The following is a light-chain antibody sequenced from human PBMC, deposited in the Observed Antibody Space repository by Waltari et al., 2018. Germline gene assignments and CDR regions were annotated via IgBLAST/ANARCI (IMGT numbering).Light chain of an antibody. V-gene: IGLV1-40*01. CDR2: GNS. CDR3: QSYDSSLSGSI. J-gene: IGLJ2*01. CDR1: SSNIGAGYD. Sequence: QSGLTQPPSVSGAPGQRVTISCTGSSSNIGAGYDVHWYQLLPGTAPKFLIYGNSNRPSGVPDRCSGSKSGTSASLAITGLQAEDEADYYCQSYDSSLSGSIFGGGTKLTVL.